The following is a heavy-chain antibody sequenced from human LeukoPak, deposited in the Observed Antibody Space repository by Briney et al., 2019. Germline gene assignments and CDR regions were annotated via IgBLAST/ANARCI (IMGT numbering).Heavy chain of an antibody. CDR1: GFTFSTYS. CDR2: ISSSSSYI. CDR3: AKTGDILTGYYSGHFDY. J-gene: IGHJ4*02. D-gene: IGHD3-9*01. Sequence: GGSLRLSCAASGFTFSTYSMNWVRQAPGKGLEWVSSISSSSSYIYYADSVKGRFTISRDNAKNSLYLQMNSLRAEDTALYYCAKTGDILTGYYSGHFDYWGQGTLVTVSS. V-gene: IGHV3-21*04.